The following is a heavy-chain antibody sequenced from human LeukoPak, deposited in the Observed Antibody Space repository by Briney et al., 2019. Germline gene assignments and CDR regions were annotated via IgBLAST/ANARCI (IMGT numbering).Heavy chain of an antibody. J-gene: IGHJ4*02. CDR2: ITSSGSIT. D-gene: IGHD4-17*01. CDR3: ARDPDYGDPE. V-gene: IGHV3-11*01. CDR1: GFTFSDHY. Sequence: GGSLILSCTASGFTFSDHYMSWFRLSPGKGLEWLSYITSSGSITDYADSVKGRFTISRDNAKNTMFLQMNSLRPEDTAVYYCARDPDYGDPEWGQGTLVTVSS.